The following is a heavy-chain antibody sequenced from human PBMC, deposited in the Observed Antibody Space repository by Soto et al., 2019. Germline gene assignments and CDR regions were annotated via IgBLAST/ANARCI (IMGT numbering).Heavy chain of an antibody. CDR1: GFTFSSYG. Sequence: GGSLRLSCAASGFTFSSYGMHWVRQAPGKGLEWVAVISYDGSNKYYADSVKGRFTISRDNSKNTLYLQMNSLRAEDTAVYYCAKEVGDIVATIGDYYFDYWGQGTLVTVSS. V-gene: IGHV3-30*18. CDR3: AKEVGDIVATIGDYYFDY. D-gene: IGHD5-12*01. CDR2: ISYDGSNK. J-gene: IGHJ4*02.